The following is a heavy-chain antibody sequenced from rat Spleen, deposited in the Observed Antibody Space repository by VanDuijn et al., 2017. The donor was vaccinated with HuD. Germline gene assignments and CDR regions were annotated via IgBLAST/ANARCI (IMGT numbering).Heavy chain of an antibody. J-gene: IGHJ2*01. CDR2: ISTGGGNT. CDR1: GFTLSNFY. V-gene: IGHV5-25*01. Sequence: EVQLVESGGGFVQPGRSMKLSCAASGFTLSNFYMAWVRQAPTKGLEWVASISTGGGNTHYRDSVKGRFTISKNNAKSALYLKMDSLRSEDTATYYCTTWDYYNNRFDYWGQGVMVTVSS. D-gene: IGHD1-10*01. CDR3: TTWDYYNNRFDY.